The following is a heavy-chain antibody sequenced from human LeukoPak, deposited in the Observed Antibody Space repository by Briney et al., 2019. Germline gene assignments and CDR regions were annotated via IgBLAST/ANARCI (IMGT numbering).Heavy chain of an antibody. D-gene: IGHD3-3*01. CDR1: GFTFSSYA. J-gene: IGHJ4*02. CDR3: AKLGDFWPPDYFVY. V-gene: IGHV3-23*01. CDR2: ISGSGGST. Sequence: GGSLRLSCAASGFTFSSYAMSWVRQAPGKGLEWVSAISGSGGSTYYADSVKGRFTISRDKAKNTLYLQMNSLRAEDTAVYYYAKLGDFWPPDYFVYWGQGTLVTVAS.